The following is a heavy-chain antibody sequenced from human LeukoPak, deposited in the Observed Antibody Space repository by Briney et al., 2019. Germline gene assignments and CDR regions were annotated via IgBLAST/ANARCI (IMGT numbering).Heavy chain of an antibody. J-gene: IGHJ4*02. CDR2: IYYSGST. D-gene: IGHD5-18*01. CDR3: ARQTAHGYYFDY. V-gene: IGHV4-59*08. CDR1: GGSISSYY. Sequence: SETLSLTCTVSGGSISSYYWSWIRQPPGKGLEWIGYIYYSGSTNYNPSLKSRVTISVDTSKNQFSLKLSSVTAADTAVYYCARQTAHGYYFDYWGQGTLVTASS.